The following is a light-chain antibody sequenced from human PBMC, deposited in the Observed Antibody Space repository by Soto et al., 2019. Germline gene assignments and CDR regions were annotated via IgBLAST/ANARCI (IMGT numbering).Light chain of an antibody. CDR3: ASYTTGSTLYV. CDR1: SSDIGGYNY. J-gene: IGLJ1*01. Sequence: QSALTQPASVSGSPGQSITISCTGTSSDIGGYNYVSWYQQHPGKAPQLMIYDVSNRPSVVSDRFSGSKSGNTASLTISGLQAEDEADYYCASYTTGSTLYVFGTGTKVTVL. CDR2: DVS. V-gene: IGLV2-14*01.